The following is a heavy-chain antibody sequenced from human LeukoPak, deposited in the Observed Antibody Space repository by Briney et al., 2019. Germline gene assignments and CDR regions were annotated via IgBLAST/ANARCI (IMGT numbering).Heavy chain of an antibody. Sequence: GESLKISCKGSGYSFTSYWVGWVRPMPGKGLEWMGIIYPGDSDTRYSPSFQGQVTISADKSISTAYLQWSSLKASDTAMYYCARQKSDYYDSSGYSYAFDIWGQGTMVTVSS. CDR2: IYPGDSDT. V-gene: IGHV5-51*01. CDR3: ARQKSDYYDSSGYSYAFDI. J-gene: IGHJ3*02. D-gene: IGHD3-22*01. CDR1: GYSFTSYW.